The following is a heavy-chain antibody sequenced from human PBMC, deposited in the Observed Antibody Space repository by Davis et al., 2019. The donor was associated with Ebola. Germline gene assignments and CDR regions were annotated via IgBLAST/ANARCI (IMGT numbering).Heavy chain of an antibody. V-gene: IGHV1-46*01. CDR3: GGGWLVLPNY. Sequence: AASVKVSRMASGYTFPRYYMHWVRQAPGQGLEWMGIINPSGGSTSYAQKFQGRVTMTMDTSTSTVYMELSSLSSEDTAVYYCGGGWLVLPNYWGQRTLVTVSS. D-gene: IGHD6-19*01. J-gene: IGHJ4*02. CDR2: INPSGGST. CDR1: GYTFPRYY.